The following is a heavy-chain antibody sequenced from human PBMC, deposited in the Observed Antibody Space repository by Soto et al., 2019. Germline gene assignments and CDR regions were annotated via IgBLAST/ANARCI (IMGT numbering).Heavy chain of an antibody. CDR1: LFTFSIYA. Sequence: GGSLRLSCSASLFTFSIYAMHWVRQAPGKGLEWVAVISYDGSNKYYADSVKGRFTISRDNSKNTLYLQMNSLRAEDTAVYYCARDCHDFWSGYLNYYYGMDVWGQGTTVTVSS. V-gene: IGHV3-30-3*01. D-gene: IGHD3-3*01. J-gene: IGHJ6*02. CDR2: ISYDGSNK. CDR3: ARDCHDFWSGYLNYYYGMDV.